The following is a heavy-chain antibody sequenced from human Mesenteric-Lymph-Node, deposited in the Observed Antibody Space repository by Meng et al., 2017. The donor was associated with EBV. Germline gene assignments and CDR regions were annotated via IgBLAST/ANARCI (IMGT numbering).Heavy chain of an antibody. J-gene: IGHJ4*02. CDR1: GFSLTTSGVG. D-gene: IGHD3-10*01. V-gene: IGHV2-5*02. CDR2: IYWDDDK. CDR3: AHRPAFGELLDY. Sequence: QITLKESGPTLVKPXXXXTXTCTFSGFSLTTSGVGVGWSRQPPGKALEWLALIYWDDDKRYSPSLNGRLTITKDTSKNQVFLTMTNMDPVDTATYYCAHRPAFGELLDYWGQGTLVTVSS.